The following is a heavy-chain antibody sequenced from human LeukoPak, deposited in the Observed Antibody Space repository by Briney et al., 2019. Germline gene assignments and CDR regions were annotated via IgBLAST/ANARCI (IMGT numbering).Heavy chain of an antibody. CDR1: GGSISSYY. CDR2: IYYSGST. J-gene: IGHJ5*02. CDR3: ARASGLLELGTWFDP. Sequence: PSETLSLTCTVSGGSISSYYWSWIRQPPGKGLEWIGYIYYSGSTNYNPSLKSRVTISVDTSKNQFSLKLSSVTAADTAVYYCARASGLLELGTWFDPWGQGTLVTVSS. D-gene: IGHD1-7*01. V-gene: IGHV4-59*01.